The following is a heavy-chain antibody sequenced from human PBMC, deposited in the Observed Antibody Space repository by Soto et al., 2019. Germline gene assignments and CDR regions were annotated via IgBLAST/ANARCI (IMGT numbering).Heavy chain of an antibody. D-gene: IGHD2-8*01. CDR2: ISYSGNT. CDR3: ARDPMVLYRSYFDS. V-gene: IGHV4-59*01. Sequence: PSETLSLTCTVSGGSISNFYWSWIRQPPGKGLEWIGYISYSGNTNYNPSLKSRVSISVDTSKNQLSLNLTSVTAADTAVYYCARDPMVLYRSYFDSWGQGTPVTVS. J-gene: IGHJ4*02. CDR1: GGSISNFY.